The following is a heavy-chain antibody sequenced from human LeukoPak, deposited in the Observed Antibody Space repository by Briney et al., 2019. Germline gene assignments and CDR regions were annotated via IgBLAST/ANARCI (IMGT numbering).Heavy chain of an antibody. CDR3: ARFGRERPALDV. V-gene: IGHV3-13*01. Sequence: GGSLRLSCAASGFTFSSYDMHWVRQATGKGLEWVSAIGTAGDTCYPGSVKGRFTISRENAKNSLYLQMNSLRAGDTAVYYCARFGRERPALDVWGKGTTVTVSS. D-gene: IGHD3-16*01. J-gene: IGHJ6*04. CDR2: IGTAGDT. CDR1: GFTFSSYD.